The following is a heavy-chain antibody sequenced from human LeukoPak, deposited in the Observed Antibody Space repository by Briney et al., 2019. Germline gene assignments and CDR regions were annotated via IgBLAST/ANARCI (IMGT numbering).Heavy chain of an antibody. Sequence: PSETLSLTCTVSGGSISSYYWSWIRQPPGKGLEWIGYIYYSGSTSYNPSLKSRVTISVDTSKNQFSLKLSSVTAADTAVYYCARAPGYCSSTSCWYYYYGMDVWGQGTTVTVSS. CDR1: GGSISSYY. D-gene: IGHD2-2*01. V-gene: IGHV4-59*01. CDR3: ARAPGYCSSTSCWYYYYGMDV. CDR2: IYYSGST. J-gene: IGHJ6*02.